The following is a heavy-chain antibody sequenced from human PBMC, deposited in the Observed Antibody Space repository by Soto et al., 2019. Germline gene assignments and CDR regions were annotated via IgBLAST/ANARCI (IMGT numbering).Heavy chain of an antibody. J-gene: IGHJ4*02. V-gene: IGHV4-30-2*01. Sequence: SETLSLTCAVSGGSISSGGYSWSWIRQPPGKGLEWIGYIYHSGSTYYNPSLKSRVTISVDRSKNQFSLKLSSVTAADTAVYYCASGGGLPRYYWGQGTLVTVSS. CDR1: GGSISSGGYS. CDR3: ASGGGLPRYY. CDR2: IYHSGST. D-gene: IGHD3-10*01.